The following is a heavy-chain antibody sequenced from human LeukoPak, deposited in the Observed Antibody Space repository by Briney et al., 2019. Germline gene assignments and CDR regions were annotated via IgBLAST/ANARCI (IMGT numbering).Heavy chain of an antibody. J-gene: IGHJ4*02. Sequence: SVKVSCKASGGTFSSYAISWVRQAPGQGLEWMGRIIPILGIANYAQKFQGRVTITADKSTSTAYMELRSLRSEDTAVYYCARVAGESQNFYCGQGNLVTASS. CDR2: IIPILGIA. CDR3: ARVAGESQNFY. D-gene: IGHD4-17*01. CDR1: GGTFSSYA. V-gene: IGHV1-69*04.